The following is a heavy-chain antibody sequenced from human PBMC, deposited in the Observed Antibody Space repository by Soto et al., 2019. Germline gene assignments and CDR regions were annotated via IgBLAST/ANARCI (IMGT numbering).Heavy chain of an antibody. Sequence: EVQLVESGGGLVKPGGSLRLSCAASGFTFSNAWMSWVRQAPGKGLEWVGRIKSKTDGGTTDYAAPVKGRFTISRDDSKNTLYLQMNSLKTADTAVYYCTTTPEWLLPDTFDIGGQGTMVTVSS. D-gene: IGHD3-3*01. J-gene: IGHJ3*02. V-gene: IGHV3-15*01. CDR1: GFTFSNAW. CDR2: IKSKTDGGTT. CDR3: TTTPEWLLPDTFDI.